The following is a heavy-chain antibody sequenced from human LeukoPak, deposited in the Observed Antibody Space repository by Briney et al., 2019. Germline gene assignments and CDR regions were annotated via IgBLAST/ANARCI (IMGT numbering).Heavy chain of an antibody. CDR1: GFIFSNYA. Sequence: GGSLRLSCAASGFIFSNYAMSWVRQAPGKGLEWLSYISSSGSTIYYADSVKGRFTISRDNAKNSLYLQMNSLRAEDTAVYFCASLVTGILGIDYWGQGTLVTVSS. J-gene: IGHJ4*02. D-gene: IGHD2-21*02. CDR3: ASLVTGILGIDY. CDR2: ISSSGSTI. V-gene: IGHV3-48*03.